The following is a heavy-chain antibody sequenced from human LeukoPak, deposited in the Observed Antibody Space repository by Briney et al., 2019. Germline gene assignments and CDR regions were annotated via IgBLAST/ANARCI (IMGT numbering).Heavy chain of an antibody. CDR2: ISAYNGNT. D-gene: IGHD6-19*01. J-gene: IGHJ5*02. CDR3: ARSGWYGWAKYNWFDP. V-gene: IGHV1-18*01. Sequence: ASVKVSCKASGYTFTSYGISWVRQAPGQGLEWMGWISAYNGNTNYAQKLQGRVTITTDTSTSTAYMELRSLRPDDTAVYYCARSGWYGWAKYNWFDPWGQGTLVTVSS. CDR1: GYTFTSYG.